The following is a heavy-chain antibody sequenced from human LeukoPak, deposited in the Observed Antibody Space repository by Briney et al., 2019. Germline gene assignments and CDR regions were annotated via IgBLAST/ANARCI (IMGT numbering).Heavy chain of an antibody. CDR1: GGSISSYY. CDR3: ARGPKDAVFYYYGSGTPWST. D-gene: IGHD3-10*01. V-gene: IGHV4-59*01. Sequence: SETLSLTCTVSGGSISSYYWSWIRQPPGKGLEWIGYIYYSGSTNYNPSLKSRVTISVDTSKNQFSLKLSSVTAADTAVYYCARGPKDAVFYYYGSGTPWSTWGQGTLVTVSS. CDR2: IYYSGST. J-gene: IGHJ5*02.